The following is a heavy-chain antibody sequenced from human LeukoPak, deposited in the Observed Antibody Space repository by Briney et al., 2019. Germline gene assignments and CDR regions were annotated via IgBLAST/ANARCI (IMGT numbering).Heavy chain of an antibody. CDR1: GFTFSNYW. J-gene: IGHJ4*02. Sequence: GGSLRLSCAASGFTFSNYWMDWVRQSPGKGLEWVANIKEDGSDKYYVDSVKGRFTISRDNAKNSLYLQMSSLRAEDTAVYYCARNSGWFRFDYWGQGTLVTVSS. CDR3: ARNSGWFRFDY. V-gene: IGHV3-7*03. CDR2: IKEDGSDK. D-gene: IGHD6-19*01.